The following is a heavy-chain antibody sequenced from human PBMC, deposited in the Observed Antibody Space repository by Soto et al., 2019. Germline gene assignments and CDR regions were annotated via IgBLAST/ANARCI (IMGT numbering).Heavy chain of an antibody. V-gene: IGHV3-74*01. D-gene: IGHD5-12*01. Sequence: EVQLVESGGGLVQPGGSLRLSCAASGFTFSSHWMHWVRQAPGKGLVWVSRINSDGTSTNYADSVKGRFTISRDNAKKTLCLQMNSLRGEDTAVYHCASPYTATIHNGLNSWGQGTLVTVSS. CDR2: INSDGTST. CDR1: GFTFSSHW. J-gene: IGHJ4*02. CDR3: ASPYTATIHNGLNS.